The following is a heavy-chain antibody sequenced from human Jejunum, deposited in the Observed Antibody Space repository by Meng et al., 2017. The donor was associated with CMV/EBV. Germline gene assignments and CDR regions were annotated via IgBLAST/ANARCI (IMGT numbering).Heavy chain of an antibody. V-gene: IGHV4-31*02. CDR2: IDNSGTT. J-gene: IGHJ2*01. Sequence: SSRGYYWTWIRQNPGKALEWIGNIDNSGTTFHNPSLKSRVTTSLDTANNQFSLKLRSVTAADTAVYYCAKNRGNTDRSGYYWYFDLWGRGTLVTVSS. D-gene: IGHD3-22*01. CDR3: AKNRGNTDRSGYYWYFDL. CDR1: SSRGYY.